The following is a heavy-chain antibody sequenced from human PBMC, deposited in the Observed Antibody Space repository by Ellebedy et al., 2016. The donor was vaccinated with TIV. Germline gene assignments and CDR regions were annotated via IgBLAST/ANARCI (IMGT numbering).Heavy chain of an antibody. J-gene: IGHJ3*01. CDR1: GLTFSSHA. CDR2: ITGSGDNT. D-gene: IGHD4-23*01. Sequence: PGGSLRLSCAASGLTFSSHAMSWVRQAPGKGLEWVSSITGSGDNTYYADSVKGRFTISRDNSKNTLYLQMISLRAEDTAVYCARGPVGVGPAFDVWGQGTVVTVSS. V-gene: IGHV3-23*01. CDR3: ARGPVGVGPAFDV.